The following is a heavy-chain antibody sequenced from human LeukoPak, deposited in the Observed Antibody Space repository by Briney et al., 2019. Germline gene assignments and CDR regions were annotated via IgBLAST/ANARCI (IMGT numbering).Heavy chain of an antibody. CDR1: GFTFNNYA. Sequence: GGSLRLSCAASGFTFNNYAMNWVRQAPGKGLEWVSGISGFGGSTYYAPSVKGRFTISRDNSKNTLYLQMNSLRAEDTAVYYCAREITWELLGYFDYWGQGTLVTVSS. J-gene: IGHJ4*02. V-gene: IGHV3-23*01. CDR3: AREITWELLGYFDY. D-gene: IGHD1-26*01. CDR2: ISGFGGST.